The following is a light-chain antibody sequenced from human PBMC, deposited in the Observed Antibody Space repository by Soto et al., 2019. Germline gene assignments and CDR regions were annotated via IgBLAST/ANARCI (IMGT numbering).Light chain of an antibody. CDR3: QQYGSLIT. V-gene: IGKV3-20*01. CDR1: QSVSSN. J-gene: IGKJ5*01. Sequence: EIVMTQSPATLSVSPGERATLSCRASQSVSSNLAWYQQKPGQAPRLLIYGASSRATGIPDRISGSGSGTDFTLTISRLEPEDFAVYYCQQYGSLITFGQGTRLEIK. CDR2: GAS.